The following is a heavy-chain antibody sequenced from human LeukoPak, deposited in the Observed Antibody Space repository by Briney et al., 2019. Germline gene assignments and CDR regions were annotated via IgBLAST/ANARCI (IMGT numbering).Heavy chain of an antibody. J-gene: IGHJ6*03. CDR1: GYTFTGYY. CDR2: INPSSGGT. V-gene: IGHV1-2*06. D-gene: IGHD3-22*01. Sequence: GASVKVSCKASGYTFTGYYMHWVRQAPGQGLEWMGRINPSSGGTNYAQKFQGRVTMTRDTSISTAYMELSRLRSDDTAVYYCARLIVAGADYYYYYMDVWGKGTTVTVSS. CDR3: ARLIVAGADYYYYYMDV.